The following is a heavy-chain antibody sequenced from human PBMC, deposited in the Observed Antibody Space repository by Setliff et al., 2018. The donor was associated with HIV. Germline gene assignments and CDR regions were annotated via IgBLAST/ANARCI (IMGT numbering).Heavy chain of an antibody. D-gene: IGHD2-2*01. CDR1: GGSINSHY. J-gene: IGHJ5*01. V-gene: IGHV4-59*11. Sequence: SETLSLTCTVSGGSINSHYWSWIRQPPGKGLEYIGYIYFTGVTNYNPSLQSRVTISIDTTKKQLFLRVRSVTAADTAVYYCARGGYSSKWYSWFDPWGQGTLVTVSS. CDR2: IYFTGVT. CDR3: ARGGYSSKWYSWFDP.